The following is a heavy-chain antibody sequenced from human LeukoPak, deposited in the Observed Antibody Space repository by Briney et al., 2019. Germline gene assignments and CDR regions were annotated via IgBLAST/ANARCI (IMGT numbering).Heavy chain of an antibody. D-gene: IGHD5-18*01. V-gene: IGHV1-3*01. CDR2: INAGNGNT. Sequence: AASVKVSCKASGYTFTSYAMHWVRQAPGQRLEWMGWINAGNGNTKYSQKFQGRVTITRDTSASTAYMELNGLRSDDTAIYYCARTWIQLFTPDFDLWGQGALVTVSS. CDR1: GYTFTSYA. CDR3: ARTWIQLFTPDFDL. J-gene: IGHJ4*02.